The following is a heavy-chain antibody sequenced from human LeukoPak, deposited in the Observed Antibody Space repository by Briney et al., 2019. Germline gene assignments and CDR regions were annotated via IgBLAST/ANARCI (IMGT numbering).Heavy chain of an antibody. CDR3: ARDSGSYYGSFDY. CDR2: IWYDGSNK. J-gene: IGHJ4*02. CDR1: GFTFSSYG. V-gene: IGHV3-33*01. Sequence: GGSLRLSCAVSGFTFSSYGMHWVRQAPGKGLEWVAVIWYDGSNKYYADSVKGRFTISRDNSKNTLYLQMNSLRAEDTAVYYCARDSGSYYGSFDYWGQGTLVTVSS. D-gene: IGHD1-26*01.